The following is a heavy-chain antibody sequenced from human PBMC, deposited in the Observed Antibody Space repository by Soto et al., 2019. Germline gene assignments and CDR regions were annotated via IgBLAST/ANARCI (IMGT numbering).Heavy chain of an antibody. Sequence: ASVKVSCKASGYTFTSYDINWVRQATGQGLEWMGWMNPNSGNTGYAQKFQGRVTMTRNTSISTAYMELSSLRSEDTAVYYCARKPYSSCWYIGYYGMDVWGQGITVTVSS. CDR2: MNPNSGNT. J-gene: IGHJ6*02. D-gene: IGHD6-19*01. CDR1: GYTFTSYD. V-gene: IGHV1-8*01. CDR3: ARKPYSSCWYIGYYGMDV.